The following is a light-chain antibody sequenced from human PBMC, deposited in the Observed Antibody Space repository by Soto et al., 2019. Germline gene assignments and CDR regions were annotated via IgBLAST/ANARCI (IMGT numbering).Light chain of an antibody. Sequence: QSVLTQPPSVSGAPGQRVTISCTGSSSNIGAGYDVHWYQQLPGTAPKHLIYGNSNRPSGVPDRFSGSKSGTSASLAITGLQSEYEADYYCQSYDSSLSVVFGGGTKLTVL. CDR2: GNS. CDR1: SSNIGAGYD. CDR3: QSYDSSLSVV. V-gene: IGLV1-40*01. J-gene: IGLJ2*01.